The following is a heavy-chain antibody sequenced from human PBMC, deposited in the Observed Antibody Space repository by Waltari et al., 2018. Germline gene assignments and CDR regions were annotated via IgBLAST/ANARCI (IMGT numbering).Heavy chain of an antibody. Sequence: EVHLLASGGDLVAPGGYRRRSCAASEFTFSAYTMTWVRQAQGTGLSLVCSVTGRRAATNFAISVEVRFIISSVNSMNTLYLQMNSMKANYTAVYYCARNDGAAWNYLEYWGLGTLVTVSS. CDR2: VTGRRAAT. J-gene: IGHJ4*02. CDR1: EFTFSAYT. V-gene: IGHV3-23*01. CDR3: ARNDGAAWNYLEY. D-gene: IGHD4-17*01.